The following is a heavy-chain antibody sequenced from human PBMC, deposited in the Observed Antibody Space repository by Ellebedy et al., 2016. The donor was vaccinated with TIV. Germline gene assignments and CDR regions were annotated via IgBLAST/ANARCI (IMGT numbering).Heavy chain of an antibody. V-gene: IGHV3-23*01. CDR3: TKRADNWGFFDY. CDR1: GCTFSDYF. CDR2: VSERDGRT. Sequence: GESLKISCAASGCTFSDYFMAWVRQVPGKGLEWVSAVSERDGRTFYADSVKGRLSISRDNFDNTLFLHMHSLTAGDTAVYYCTKRADNWGFFDYWGHGTLVTVSS. J-gene: IGHJ4*01. D-gene: IGHD1-1*01.